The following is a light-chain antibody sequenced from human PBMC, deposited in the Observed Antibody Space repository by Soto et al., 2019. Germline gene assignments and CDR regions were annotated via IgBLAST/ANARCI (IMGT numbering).Light chain of an antibody. CDR3: QQSYSTPYT. Sequence: IQLTLSRSYQSASVGARVTITCWASQSISSYLNWYQQKPGKAPKLLIYAASSLQSGVPSRFSGSGSGTDFTLTISSLQPEDFATYYCQQSYSTPYTFGQGTKVDI. CDR2: AAS. CDR1: QSISSY. V-gene: IGKV1-39*01. J-gene: IGKJ2*01.